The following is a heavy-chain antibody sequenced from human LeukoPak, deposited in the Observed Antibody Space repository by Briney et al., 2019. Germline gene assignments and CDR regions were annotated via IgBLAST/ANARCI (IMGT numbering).Heavy chain of an antibody. D-gene: IGHD3-22*01. V-gene: IGHV4-59*01. CDR2: IYYSGST. Sequence: PSETLSLTCTVSGGSISPYCWSWIRLPPGKGLEWIGYIYYSGSTNYNPSLKSRVTMSVDTSKNQFSLRLSSVTAADTAVYYCARHDSTGYYHWGQGTLVTVSS. J-gene: IGHJ5*02. CDR1: GGSISPYC. CDR3: ARHDSTGYYH.